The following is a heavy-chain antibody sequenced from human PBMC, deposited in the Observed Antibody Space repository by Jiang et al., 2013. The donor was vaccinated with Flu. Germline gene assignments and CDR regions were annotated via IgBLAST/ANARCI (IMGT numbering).Heavy chain of an antibody. CDR3: ARDRDDYGGNGDFDF. J-gene: IGHJ4*02. CDR1: GGSISTTDYY. CDR2: IYYSGTT. D-gene: IGHD4-23*01. Sequence: PGLVKPSQTLSLTCTVSGGSISTTDYYWSWIRQPPGKGLEWIGSIYYSGTTYYNPSLKSRVTISIDTSKNQFSVNLSSVTAADTAVYYCARDRDDYGGNGDFDFWGQGTLVTVSS. V-gene: IGHV4-30-4*01.